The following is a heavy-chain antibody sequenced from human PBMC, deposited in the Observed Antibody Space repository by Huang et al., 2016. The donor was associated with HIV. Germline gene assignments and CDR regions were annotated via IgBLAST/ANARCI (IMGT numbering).Heavy chain of an antibody. D-gene: IGHD3-10*01. CDR2: IYPGDTDT. CDR1: GYRFISNW. J-gene: IGHJ6*02. CDR3: ARLIGSPSFYYGLDV. Sequence: VQLVQSGAEVKKPGESLQISCTGSGYRFISNWIGWVRQMLGKGLEWMGIIYPGDTDTRYSPSFQGQVTISADKSINTAYLQWSSLKASDTARYYCARLIGSPSFYYGLDVWGQGTTVTVSS. V-gene: IGHV5-51*01.